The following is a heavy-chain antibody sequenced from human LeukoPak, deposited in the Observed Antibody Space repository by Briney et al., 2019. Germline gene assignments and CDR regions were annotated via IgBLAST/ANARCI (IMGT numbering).Heavy chain of an antibody. V-gene: IGHV3-30*04. Sequence: QPGRSLRLSCAASGYTFSTYAIHWVRQAPGKGLEWVTVISFDGKNKYYADSVKGRFTISRDNSKKTLYLQMNSLRAEDTAVYYCARGGDGYTPFYAFDIWGQGTMVTVSS. CDR1: GYTFSTYA. J-gene: IGHJ3*02. CDR3: ARGGDGYTPFYAFDI. D-gene: IGHD5-24*01. CDR2: ISFDGKNK.